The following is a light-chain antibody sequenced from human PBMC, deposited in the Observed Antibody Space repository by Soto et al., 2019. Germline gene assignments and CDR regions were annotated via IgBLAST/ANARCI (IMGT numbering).Light chain of an antibody. J-gene: IGKJ1*01. CDR3: QPYKSYSGT. CDR2: GAS. Sequence: DIQMTQSPSTLSAYVGDRVTITCRAIQSICSWLAWYQQKPGKAPRLLIYGASSLESGVPSRFSGSGSGTEFTLTISSLQPDDFATYYCQPYKSYSGTFGQGTKVDIK. V-gene: IGKV1-5*01. CDR1: QSICSW.